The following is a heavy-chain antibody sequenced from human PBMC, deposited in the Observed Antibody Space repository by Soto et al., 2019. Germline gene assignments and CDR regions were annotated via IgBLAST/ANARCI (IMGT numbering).Heavy chain of an antibody. Sequence: GGSLRLSCAACGFTFDDYGMHWVRQAPGKGLEWVAVISYDGSNKYYADSVKGRFTISRDNSKNTLYLQMNSLRAEDTAVYYCAKDSPDQLADYWGQGTLVTVSS. J-gene: IGHJ4*02. CDR2: ISYDGSNK. V-gene: IGHV3-30*18. D-gene: IGHD6-13*01. CDR1: GFTFDDYG. CDR3: AKDSPDQLADY.